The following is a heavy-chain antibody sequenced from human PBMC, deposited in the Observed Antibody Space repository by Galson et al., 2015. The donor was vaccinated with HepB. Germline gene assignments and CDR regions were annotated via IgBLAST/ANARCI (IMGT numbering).Heavy chain of an antibody. CDR1: GFTFSSYN. CDR3: ARDRGGSGSYLSYYNGMDV. V-gene: IGHV3-48*04. J-gene: IGHJ6*02. CDR2: ISTSSDTE. Sequence: SLRLSCAASGFTFSSYNINWVRQAPGKGLEWVSYISTSSDTEYYADSVKGRFTISRDNAKNSLYLQMNSLSADDTAVYYCARDRGGSGSYLSYYNGMDVWGQGTTVTVSS. D-gene: IGHD3-10*01.